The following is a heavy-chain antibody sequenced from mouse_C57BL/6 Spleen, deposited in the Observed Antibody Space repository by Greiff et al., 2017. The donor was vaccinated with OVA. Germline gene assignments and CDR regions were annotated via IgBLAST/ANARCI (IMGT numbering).Heavy chain of an antibody. V-gene: IGHV1-80*01. Sequence: VQLQQSGAELVKPGASVKISCKASGYAFSSYWMNWVKQRPGKGLEWIGQIYPGDGDTNYNGKFKGKATLTADKSSSTAYMQLSSLTSEDSAVYFCARSLSLYYFDYWGKGTTLTVSS. J-gene: IGHJ2*01. CDR2: IYPGDGDT. CDR3: ARSLSLYYFDY. CDR1: GYAFSSYW.